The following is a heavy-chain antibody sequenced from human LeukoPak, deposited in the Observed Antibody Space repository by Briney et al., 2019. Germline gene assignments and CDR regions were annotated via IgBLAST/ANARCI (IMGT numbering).Heavy chain of an antibody. J-gene: IGHJ4*02. CDR2: IYYSGST. CDR3: ARRRDGYNARFYYFDY. V-gene: IGHV4-59*01. CDR1: GGSISSYY. D-gene: IGHD5-24*01. Sequence: SETLSLTCTVSGGSISSYYWSWIRQPPGKGLEWIGYIYYSGSTNYNPSLKSRVTISVDTSKNQFSLKLSSVTAADTAVYYCARRRDGYNARFYYFDYWGQGTLVTVSS.